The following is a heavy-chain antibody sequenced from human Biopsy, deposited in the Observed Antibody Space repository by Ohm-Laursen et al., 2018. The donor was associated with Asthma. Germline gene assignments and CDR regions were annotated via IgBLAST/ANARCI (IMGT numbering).Heavy chain of an antibody. Sequence: ASVKVSCKASGYTFINYAIHWVRQAPGQRLEWMGWINAGNGNTKYSQKFQGRVTMTRDTSTSTAYMELSSLSSEDTAVYYCARGYSGSDRIVYYYSGLEVWGQGTTVTVSS. V-gene: IGHV1-3*01. D-gene: IGHD5-12*01. J-gene: IGHJ6*02. CDR3: ARGYSGSDRIVYYYSGLEV. CDR2: INAGNGNT. CDR1: GYTFINYA.